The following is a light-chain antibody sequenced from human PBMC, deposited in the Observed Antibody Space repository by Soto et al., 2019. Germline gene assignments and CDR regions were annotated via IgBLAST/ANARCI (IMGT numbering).Light chain of an antibody. CDR3: QQYDSFSVT. CDR1: QDIGDW. Sequence: DIQMTQSPSSVSASVGYRVTIACRASQDIGDWLIWYQQKPGKAPKVLIYAATNLQSGVPPRFSGSGSGTEFTLTISSLQPEDFATYYCQQYDSFSVTFGQGTKVDI. CDR2: AAT. J-gene: IGKJ1*01. V-gene: IGKV1D-16*01.